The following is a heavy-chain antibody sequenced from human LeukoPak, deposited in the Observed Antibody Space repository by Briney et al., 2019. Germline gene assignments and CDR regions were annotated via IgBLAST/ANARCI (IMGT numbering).Heavy chain of an antibody. D-gene: IGHD3-22*01. V-gene: IGHV3-11*01. J-gene: IGHJ6*03. CDR3: ARASDYYDSSGTNYYYYYMDV. Sequence: PGRSLRLSCAASGFTFSDYYMTWIRQAQGRGLEWLSYISRSGSTIYYADSVKGRFTISRDNAKNSLYLQMDSLRADDTAVYYCARASDYYDSSGTNYYYYYMDVWGNGTTVTVSS. CDR2: ISRSGSTI. CDR1: GFTFSDYY.